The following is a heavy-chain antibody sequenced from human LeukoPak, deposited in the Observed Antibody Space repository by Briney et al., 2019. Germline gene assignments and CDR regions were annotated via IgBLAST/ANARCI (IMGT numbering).Heavy chain of an antibody. CDR2: ISSSSSYI. J-gene: IGHJ3*02. V-gene: IGHV3-21*01. D-gene: IGHD4-11*01. CDR1: GFTFSSYS. CDR3: AREMTTVTPDAFDI. Sequence: GGSLRLSCAASGFTFSSYSMNWVRQAPGKGLEWVSSISSSSSYIYYADSVKGRFTISRDNAKNSLYLQMNSLRAEDTAVYYCAREMTTVTPDAFDIWGQGTMVTVSS.